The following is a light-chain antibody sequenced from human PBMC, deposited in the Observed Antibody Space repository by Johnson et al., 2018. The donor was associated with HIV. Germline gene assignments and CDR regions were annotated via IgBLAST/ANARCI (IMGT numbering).Light chain of an antibody. CDR1: SSNIGKNY. CDR2: ENN. Sequence: QAVLTQPPSVSAAPGQMVSISCSGSSSNIGKNYVSWYQQFPGTAPKLLIYENNKRPSGIPDRFSGSKSGPSATLGITGLQTGDEAYYYCGTWDSSLSAHYVFGTGTKVTVL. V-gene: IGLV1-51*02. J-gene: IGLJ1*01. CDR3: GTWDSSLSAHYV.